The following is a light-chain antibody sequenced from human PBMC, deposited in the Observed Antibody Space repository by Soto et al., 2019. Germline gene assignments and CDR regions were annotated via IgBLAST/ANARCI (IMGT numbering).Light chain of an antibody. J-gene: IGKJ2*01. CDR3: QQYYTWPPQYP. CDR1: QSLSST. Sequence: EIVLTQSPGTLSVSPGERVTLSCRASQSLSSTLAWYQQQPGQAPRLLIYDVSTRATGIPSRFSGSGSGAEFTLTISSLQSEDVSVYFCQQYYTWPPQYPLGQGTKLQI. CDR2: DVS. V-gene: IGKV3-15*01.